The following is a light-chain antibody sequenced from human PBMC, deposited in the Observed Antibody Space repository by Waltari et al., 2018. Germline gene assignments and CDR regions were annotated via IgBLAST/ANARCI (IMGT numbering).Light chain of an antibody. Sequence: QSVLTQPPSVSAASGQKVTIPCSGSSPNIGNNYVAWYQQYPGTAPKLLMYENAKRPSGIPGRFSVSKSGTSATLDIHGLQTGDEADYYCVTWDSRMSVAVLGGGTKVTVL. CDR1: SPNIGNNY. CDR2: ENA. V-gene: IGLV1-51*02. J-gene: IGLJ2*01. CDR3: VTWDSRMSVAV.